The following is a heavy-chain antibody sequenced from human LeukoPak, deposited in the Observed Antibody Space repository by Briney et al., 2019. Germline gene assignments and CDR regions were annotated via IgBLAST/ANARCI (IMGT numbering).Heavy chain of an antibody. V-gene: IGHV4-59*01. CDR2: IYYSGST. J-gene: IGHJ4*02. CDR3: ARGRPGDYDFDY. Sequence: MTSETLSLTCTVSGGSISSYYWSWIRQPPGKGLEWIGYIYYSGSTNYNPSLKSRVTISVDTSRNQFSLKLSSVTAADTAVYYCARGRPGDYDFDYWGQGTLVTVSS. D-gene: IGHD4-17*01. CDR1: GGSISSYY.